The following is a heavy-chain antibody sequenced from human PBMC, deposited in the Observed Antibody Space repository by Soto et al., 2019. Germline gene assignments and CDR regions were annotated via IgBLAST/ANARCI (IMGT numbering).Heavy chain of an antibody. CDR1: GFTVSSNY. CDR2: IYSGGST. Sequence: EVQLVETGGGLIQPGGSLRLSCAASGFTVSSNYMSRVRQAPGKGLEWVSVIYSGGSTYYADSVKGRFTISRDNSKNTLYLQMNSLRAEDTAVYYCASLIAARPYYYYGMDVWGQGTTVTVSS. J-gene: IGHJ6*02. CDR3: ASLIAARPYYYYGMDV. D-gene: IGHD6-6*01. V-gene: IGHV3-53*02.